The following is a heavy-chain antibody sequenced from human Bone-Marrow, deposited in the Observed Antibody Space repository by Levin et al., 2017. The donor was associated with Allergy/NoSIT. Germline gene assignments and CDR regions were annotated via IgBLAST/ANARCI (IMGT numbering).Heavy chain of an antibody. CDR3: AKEYGAASLFFLDY. J-gene: IGHJ4*02. Sequence: PGGSLRLSCEASGFSFDTYAMHWVRQAPGKGLEWVALISYDGRNKYYADSVKGRFTISRDNSKSTLYLQMDSLRAEDTALYYCAKEYGAASLFFLDYWGQGTLVTVSS. D-gene: IGHD6-13*01. V-gene: IGHV3-30*04. CDR1: GFSFDTYA. CDR2: ISYDGRNK.